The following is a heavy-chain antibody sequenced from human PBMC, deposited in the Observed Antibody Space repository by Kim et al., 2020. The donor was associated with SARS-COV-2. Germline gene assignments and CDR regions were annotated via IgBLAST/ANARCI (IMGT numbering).Heavy chain of an antibody. D-gene: IGHD3-22*01. CDR2: INPISGGT. V-gene: IGHV1-2*06. J-gene: IGHJ5*02. Sequence: ASVKVSCKASGYTFTDYYLHWVRQAPGQGLEWVGRINPISGGTDSAQKFQGRVTMTRDTSISTTYMEMSRLRSDDTAVYYCARMYYFDSSGYSWDLDPWGQGTLVIVSS. CDR3: ARMYYFDSSGYSWDLDP. CDR1: GYTFTDYY.